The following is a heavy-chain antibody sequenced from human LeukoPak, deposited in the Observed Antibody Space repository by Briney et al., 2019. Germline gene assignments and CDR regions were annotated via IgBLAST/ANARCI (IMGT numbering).Heavy chain of an antibody. Sequence: SETLSLTCTVSGGPISSYYWSWIRQPPGKGLEWIGYIYYSGSTNYNPSLKSRVTISVDTSKNQFSLKLSSVTAADTAVYYCARHAAAGTEPFDYWGQGTLVTVSS. V-gene: IGHV4-59*08. CDR3: ARHAAAGTEPFDY. CDR1: GGPISSYY. CDR2: IYYSGST. D-gene: IGHD6-13*01. J-gene: IGHJ4*02.